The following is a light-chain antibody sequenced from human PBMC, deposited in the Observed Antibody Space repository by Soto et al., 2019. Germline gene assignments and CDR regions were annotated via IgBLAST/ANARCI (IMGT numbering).Light chain of an antibody. Sequence: DIVMTQSQATLSVAPGESVTFYCRASQGVSRKLAWYQHKPGQAPRLLISGASTGATGIPARFSGSGSGNEFTLTISSLQSEECAIDDGQQYHTWTITFGGGTKVDI. CDR2: GAS. J-gene: IGKJ4*01. CDR3: QQYHTWTIT. CDR1: QGVSRK. V-gene: IGKV3-15*01.